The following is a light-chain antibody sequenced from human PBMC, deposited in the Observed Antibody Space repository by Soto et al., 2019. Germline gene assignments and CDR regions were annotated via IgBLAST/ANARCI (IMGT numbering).Light chain of an antibody. CDR3: QSYDSSLSGYV. V-gene: IGLV1-40*01. CDR2: GNS. CDR1: SSNIGAGYE. J-gene: IGLJ1*01. Sequence: QSVLTQPPSVSGAPGQRDTISCTGSSSNIGAGYEVHWYQQHPGTAPKVLIYGNSNRPSGVPDRFSGSKSGTSASLAITGLQAEDEADYYCQSYDSSLSGYVFGTGTKLTVL.